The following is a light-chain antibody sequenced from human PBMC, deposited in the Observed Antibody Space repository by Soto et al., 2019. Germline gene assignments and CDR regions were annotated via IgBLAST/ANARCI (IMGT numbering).Light chain of an antibody. CDR3: QQYDNLPPFT. CDR2: GAS. Sequence: DIQMTQSPSSLSASVGARVSITCQASQDIRTSLSWFQQKPVRAPKLLIYGASNLETGVPSRFRGSGSGRDFTFTISSLQPEDIATYYCQQYDNLPPFTFGPGTKVEIK. V-gene: IGKV1-33*01. J-gene: IGKJ3*01. CDR1: QDIRTS.